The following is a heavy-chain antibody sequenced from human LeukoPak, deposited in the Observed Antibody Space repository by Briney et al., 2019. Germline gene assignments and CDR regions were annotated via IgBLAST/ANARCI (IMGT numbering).Heavy chain of an antibody. V-gene: IGHV3-9*01. J-gene: IGHJ4*02. Sequence: GTSLRLSCTASGFSFGDYNMHWVRQAPGKGLEWVSGITGNSDTRDYADSVKGRFTISRDNAKNSRYLEMNRLRTEDTALYYCAKANWGTPFDYWGQGTLLTVSS. CDR3: AKANWGTPFDY. D-gene: IGHD7-27*01. CDR2: ITGNSDTR. CDR1: GFSFGDYN.